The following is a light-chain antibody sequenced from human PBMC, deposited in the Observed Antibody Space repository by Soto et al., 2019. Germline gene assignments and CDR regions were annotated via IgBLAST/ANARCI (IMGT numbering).Light chain of an antibody. Sequence: QSVLTQPASVSGSPGQSITISCTGTSSDVGSYNLVSWYQQHPGKAPNLMIYEVSKRPSGVSNRFSGSKSGNTASLTISGLQAEDEADYYCCSYAGSSTDVFGTGTKVTVL. CDR3: CSYAGSSTDV. V-gene: IGLV2-23*02. CDR1: SSDVGSYNL. CDR2: EVS. J-gene: IGLJ1*01.